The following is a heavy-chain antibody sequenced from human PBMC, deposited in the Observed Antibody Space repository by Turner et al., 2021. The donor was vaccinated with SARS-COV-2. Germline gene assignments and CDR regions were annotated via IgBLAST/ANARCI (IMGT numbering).Heavy chain of an antibody. Sequence: QVQLVESGGGVVQPGRFLRLSCAASGFTFSTYGMHWVRQAPGKGLEWVAVILYDGSNKYYADSVKGRFTISRDNSKNTLYLQMNSLRAEDTAVYYCAKKGDSYGYAGEYFDYWGQGTLVTVSS. J-gene: IGHJ4*02. CDR1: GFTFSTYG. V-gene: IGHV3-30*18. D-gene: IGHD5-18*01. CDR3: AKKGDSYGYAGEYFDY. CDR2: ILYDGSNK.